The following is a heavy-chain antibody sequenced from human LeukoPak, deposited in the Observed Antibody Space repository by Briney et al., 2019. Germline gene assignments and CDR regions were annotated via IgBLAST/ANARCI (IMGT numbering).Heavy chain of an antibody. CDR1: GGSISSGGYY. Sequence: SETLSLTCTVSGGSISSGGYYWSWIRQPPGKGLEWIGYIYYSGSTNYNLSLKSRVTISVDTSKNQFSLKLSSVTAADTAVYYCARAASWDYVYFDYWGQGTLVTVSS. CDR3: ARAASWDYVYFDY. D-gene: IGHD4-17*01. CDR2: IYYSGST. V-gene: IGHV4-61*08. J-gene: IGHJ4*02.